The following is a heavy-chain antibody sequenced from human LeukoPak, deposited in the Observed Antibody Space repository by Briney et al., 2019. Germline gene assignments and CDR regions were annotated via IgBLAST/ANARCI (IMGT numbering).Heavy chain of an antibody. J-gene: IGHJ4*02. D-gene: IGHD6-13*01. CDR1: GFTFSSYW. V-gene: IGHV3-74*01. Sequence: PGGSLRLSCAASGFTFSSYWMHWVRQAPGKGPVWVSSMNSDGSSTTYADSVKGRFTISRDNAKNTLYLQMNSLRVEDTAVYYCARGSKYSSSWYVHYWGQGTLVTVSS. CDR2: MNSDGSST. CDR3: ARGSKYSSSWYVHY.